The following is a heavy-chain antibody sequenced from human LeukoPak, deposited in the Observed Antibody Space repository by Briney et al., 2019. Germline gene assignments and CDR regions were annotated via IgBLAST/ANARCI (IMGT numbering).Heavy chain of an antibody. J-gene: IGHJ4*02. D-gene: IGHD3-10*01. Sequence: GGSLRLSCAASGFTLSSYWMHWVRQVPGKGLVWVARVSSDGTTTTYAESVKGRFTISRDNAMNTLYLQMNSLRAEDTAVYYCARTVGFGQFDYWGQGTLVIVSS. CDR3: ARTVGFGQFDY. CDR1: GFTLSSYW. CDR2: VSSDGTTT. V-gene: IGHV3-74*01.